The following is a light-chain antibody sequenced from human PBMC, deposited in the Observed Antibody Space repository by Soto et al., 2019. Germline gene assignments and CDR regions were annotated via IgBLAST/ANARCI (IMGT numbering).Light chain of an antibody. CDR3: KQSYSTTLT. CDR1: QSISSY. Sequence: DIQMTQSPSSLSASVGDRVTITCRASQSISSYLNWYQQKPGKATKLLIYAASSLQSGVPSRFSGSGSGKDFTLTISSLQPEDFATFYCKQSYSTTLTFGQGTRLEI. J-gene: IGKJ5*01. V-gene: IGKV1-39*01. CDR2: AAS.